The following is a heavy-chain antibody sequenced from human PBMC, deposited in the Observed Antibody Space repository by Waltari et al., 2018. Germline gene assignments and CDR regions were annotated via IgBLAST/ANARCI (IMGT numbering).Heavy chain of an antibody. J-gene: IGHJ4*02. CDR1: GFTFSAFA. CDR3: ARDMFGLSIIFDF. V-gene: IGHV3-30*04. CDR2: ISNDGSKE. D-gene: IGHD3-10*02. Sequence: QVQLVESGGGVVQPGRSLRLSCAASGFTFSAFAIHWVRQAPGKGLEWVALISNDGSKEYYLDSVKGRFTIARDNSQNTLYLQMNSLRAEDTAVYYCARDMFGLSIIFDFWGQGTLVTVSS.